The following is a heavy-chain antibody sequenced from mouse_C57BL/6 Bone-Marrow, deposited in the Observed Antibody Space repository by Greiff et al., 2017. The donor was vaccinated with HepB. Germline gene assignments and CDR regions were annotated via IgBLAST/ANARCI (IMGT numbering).Heavy chain of an antibody. Sequence: EVKLQESGEGLVKPGGSLKLSCAASGFTFSSYAMSWVRQTPEKRLEWVAYISSGGDYIYYADTVKGRFTISRDNARNTLYLQMSSLKSEDTAMYYCTREDGSSPLDYWGQGTTLTVSS. J-gene: IGHJ2*01. V-gene: IGHV5-9-1*02. D-gene: IGHD1-1*01. CDR3: TREDGSSPLDY. CDR2: ISSGGDYI. CDR1: GFTFSSYA.